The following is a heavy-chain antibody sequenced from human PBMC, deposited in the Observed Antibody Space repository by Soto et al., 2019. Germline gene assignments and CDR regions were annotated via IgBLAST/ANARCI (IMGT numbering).Heavy chain of an antibody. V-gene: IGHV3-23*01. CDR2: ITETGADT. Sequence: EVQLLESGGGLIQPGGSLRLSCAASGFTFGKFVMRWVRQTPGKGLEWVSTITETGADTYYTDSVKGRFTISRDNSKNTLYLQMTTLRAEDTALYYCTKASSDRNHMEVWGPGTTVTVSS. CDR3: TKASSDRNHMEV. CDR1: GFTFGKFV. J-gene: IGHJ6*02.